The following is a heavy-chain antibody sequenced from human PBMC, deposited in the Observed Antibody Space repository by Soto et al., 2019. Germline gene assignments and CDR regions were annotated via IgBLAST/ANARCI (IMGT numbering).Heavy chain of an antibody. CDR1: GGSISSGDYY. D-gene: IGHD3-3*01. CDR3: ARGRITIFGVENYYYYGMDV. V-gene: IGHV4-30-4*01. J-gene: IGHJ6*02. CDR2: IYYSGST. Sequence: SETLSLTCTVSGGSISSGDYYWSWIRQPPGKGLEWIGYIYYSGSTYYNPSLKSRVTISVDTSKNQFSLKLSSVTAADTAVYYCARGRITIFGVENYYYYGMDVWGQGTTVTVSS.